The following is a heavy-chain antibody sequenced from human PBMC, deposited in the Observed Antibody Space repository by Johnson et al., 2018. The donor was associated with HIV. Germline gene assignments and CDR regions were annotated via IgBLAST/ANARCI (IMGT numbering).Heavy chain of an antibody. V-gene: IGHV3-15*02. CDR2: IKSKTDGGTI. J-gene: IGHJ3*02. CDR1: GFTFSNAW. CDR3: TTAWDIVVVPAPAFDI. D-gene: IGHD2-2*01. Sequence: VQLVESGGALVKPGGSLRVSCAASGFTFSNAWMSWVRQAPGKGLEWVGRIKSKTDGGTIDYGAPVKGRFTIPRDDSKNTLYLQMNSLKTEDTAVYYCTTAWDIVVVPAPAFDIWGQGTMVTVSS.